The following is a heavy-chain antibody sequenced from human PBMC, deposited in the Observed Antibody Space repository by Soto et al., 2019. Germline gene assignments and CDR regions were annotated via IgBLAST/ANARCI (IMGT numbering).Heavy chain of an antibody. Sequence: ASVKVSCKASGYTFTSYAMNWVRQAPGQGLEWMGWINTNTGNPTYAQGFTGRFVFSLDTSVSTAYLQICSLKAEDTAVYYCARAPSAAAGIFAWFDPWGQGNLVTVSS. D-gene: IGHD6-13*01. CDR1: GYTFTSYA. J-gene: IGHJ5*02. CDR2: INTNTGNP. V-gene: IGHV7-4-1*01. CDR3: ARAPSAAAGIFAWFDP.